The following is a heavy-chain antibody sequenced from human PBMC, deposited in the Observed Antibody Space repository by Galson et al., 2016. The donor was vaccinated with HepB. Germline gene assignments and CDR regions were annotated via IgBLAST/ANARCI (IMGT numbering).Heavy chain of an antibody. D-gene: IGHD3-10*01. CDR1: GFTFSNAW. J-gene: IGHJ4*02. CDR3: TTNSYGAGSYLGGDG. V-gene: IGHV3-15*01. CDR2: IKSKTDGETT. Sequence: SLRLSCAASGFTFSNAWMSWVRQAPGKGLEWVGRIKSKTDGETTDYAAPVKGRFTISRDDSKNTLYLQMNSLKTEDTAVYYCTTNSYGAGSYLGGDGWGQGTLVTVSS.